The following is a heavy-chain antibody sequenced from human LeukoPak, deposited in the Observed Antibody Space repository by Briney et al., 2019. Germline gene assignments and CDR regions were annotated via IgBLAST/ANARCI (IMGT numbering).Heavy chain of an antibody. D-gene: IGHD2-21*02. J-gene: IGHJ3*02. V-gene: IGHV3-30*18. CDR1: GFTFSSYA. CDR3: AKMHELCGGDCSDAFDI. CDR2: ISYDGSNK. Sequence: GGSLRLSCAASGFTFSSYAMSWVRQAPGKGLEWVAVISYDGSNKYYADSVKGRFTISRDNSKNTLYLQMNSLRAEDTAVYYCAKMHELCGGDCSDAFDIWGQGTMVTVSS.